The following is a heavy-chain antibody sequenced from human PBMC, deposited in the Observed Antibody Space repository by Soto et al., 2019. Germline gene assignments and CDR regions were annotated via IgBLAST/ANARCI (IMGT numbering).Heavy chain of an antibody. CDR3: ARDVSAVGFCRIGVCTKGLDL. J-gene: IGHJ5*02. D-gene: IGHD2-2*03. V-gene: IGHV4-31*03. Sequence: SETLSLTCTVSSDPITSGGYYWTWIRQLPGKGLEWIGYVYYRGSAYGGSARYNPSLKSRVSISLDTSRNQFSLTLSSVTVTDTAVYFCARDVSAVGFCRIGVCTKGLDLWGQGLPVTVSS. CDR1: SDPITSGGYY. CDR2: VYYRGSA.